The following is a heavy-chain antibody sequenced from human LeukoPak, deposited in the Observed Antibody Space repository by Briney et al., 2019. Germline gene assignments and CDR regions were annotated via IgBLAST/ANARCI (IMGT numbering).Heavy chain of an antibody. CDR1: GFTFSYYA. J-gene: IGHJ4*02. D-gene: IGHD5-12*01. V-gene: IGHV3-21*01. CDR2: ISTRSTYI. CDR3: AREGRSGYDYPSELFDY. Sequence: GGSLRLSCAASGFTFSYYAMNWVRQAPGKGLEWVSSISTRSTYIYYADSLKGRFTISRDNAKNSLYLQMNSLRAEDTAVYYCAREGRSGYDYPSELFDYWGQGTLVTVSS.